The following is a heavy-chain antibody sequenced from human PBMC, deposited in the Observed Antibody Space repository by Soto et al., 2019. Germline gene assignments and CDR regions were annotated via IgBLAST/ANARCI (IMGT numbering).Heavy chain of an antibody. J-gene: IGHJ4*02. CDR3: GRDDYGSFPY. V-gene: IGHV1-2*02. Sequence: QVQLVQSGTEVKKPGASVKVSCQAAGYSISAYYIHWVRQAPGQGLEWMGWIDPKNGGTVSAQKFQGRSNMTRDTSISTVYVDLSGLTSDDTALYYCGRDDYGSFPYWGQGSLVTVSS. CDR1: GYSISAYY. CDR2: IDPKNGGT. D-gene: IGHD1-26*01.